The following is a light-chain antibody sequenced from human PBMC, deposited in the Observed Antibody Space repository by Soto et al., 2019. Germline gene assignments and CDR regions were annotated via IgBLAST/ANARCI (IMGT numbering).Light chain of an antibody. V-gene: IGLV5-37*01. CDR3: LIWPRSPWL. CDR2: YYSDSDK. CDR1: SDINVALYN. Sequence: QSVLTQPPSSSASPGEFARLTCTLPSDINVALYNIYWFQQKPGSPPRYLLYYYSDSDKAQASGVPSRFSASKDASANTGILLISGLQSEDRDESYCLIWPRSPWLFGGGTKLTVL. J-gene: IGLJ3*02.